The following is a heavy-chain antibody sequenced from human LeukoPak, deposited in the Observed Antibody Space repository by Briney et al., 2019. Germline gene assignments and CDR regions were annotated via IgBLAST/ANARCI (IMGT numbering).Heavy chain of an antibody. CDR1: GGSISSSSYY. CDR2: ISYSGST. CDR3: ARDGGLTHDFDY. J-gene: IGHJ4*02. V-gene: IGHV4-39*02. Sequence: SETLSLTCKVSGGSISSSSYYWGWSRQPPGKXXXXXGSISYSGSTYYNPSLKSRVTISVDTSKNQFSLKLSSVTAADTAVYYCARDGGLTHDFDYWGQGTLVTVSS. D-gene: IGHD2-15*01.